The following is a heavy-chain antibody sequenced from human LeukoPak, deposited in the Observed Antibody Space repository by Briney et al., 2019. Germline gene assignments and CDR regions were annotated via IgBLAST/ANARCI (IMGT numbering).Heavy chain of an antibody. V-gene: IGHV3-48*03. D-gene: IGHD5-12*01. CDR2: ISSSGSTI. CDR1: GFTFSSYE. CDR3: ARMSWLLDH. J-gene: IGHJ4*02. Sequence: GGSLRLSCAASGFTFSSYEMNWVRQAPGKGLEWVSYISSSGSTIYYADSVKGRFTISRDNAKNSLYLQMNSLRAEDTAVYYCARMSWLLDHWGQGTLVTVSS.